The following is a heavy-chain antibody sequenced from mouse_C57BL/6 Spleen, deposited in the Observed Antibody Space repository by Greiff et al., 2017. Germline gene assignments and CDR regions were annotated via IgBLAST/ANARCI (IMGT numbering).Heavy chain of an antibody. V-gene: IGHV1-62-2*01. CDR1: GYTFTEYT. CDR2: FYPGSGSI. CDR3: GRHEALNWEYWYFGG. J-gene: IGHJ1*03. D-gene: IGHD4-1*01. Sequence: QVQLQQSGAELVKPGASVTLSCKASGYTFTEYTIHWVKQRPGQGLEWIGWFYPGSGSIKYNEKFKDKATLTADKSSSTVYMELRRLTSEDSAVFFWGRHEALNWEYWYFGGWGTGTTVTVSA.